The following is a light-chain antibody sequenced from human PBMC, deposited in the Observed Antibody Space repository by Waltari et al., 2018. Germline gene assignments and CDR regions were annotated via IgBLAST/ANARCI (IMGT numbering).Light chain of an antibody. Sequence: AIRITQSPSSLSASTGDRVTITCRASQGIRSYLPLYQQKPGKAPKLLIYAASTLQSGVPSRFSGSGSGTDFTLTISCLQSEDFATYYCQQYYSYPPMYTFGQGTKLEIK. V-gene: IGKV1-8*01. CDR3: QQYYSYPPMYT. CDR1: QGIRSY. CDR2: AAS. J-gene: IGKJ2*01.